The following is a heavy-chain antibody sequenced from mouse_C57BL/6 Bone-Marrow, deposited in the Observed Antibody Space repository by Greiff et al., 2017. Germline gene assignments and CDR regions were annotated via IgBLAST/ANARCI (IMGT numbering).Heavy chain of an antibody. D-gene: IGHD1-1*01. CDR2: IDPENGDT. CDR3: TTLTTVPWFAY. J-gene: IGHJ3*01. Sequence: DVKLQESGAELVRPGASVKLSCTASGFNIKDDYMHWVKQRPEQGLEWIGWIDPENGDTEYASKFQGKATITADTSSNTAYLQLSSLTSEDTAVYYCTTLTTVPWFAYWGQGTLVTVSA. V-gene: IGHV14-4*01. CDR1: GFNIKDDY.